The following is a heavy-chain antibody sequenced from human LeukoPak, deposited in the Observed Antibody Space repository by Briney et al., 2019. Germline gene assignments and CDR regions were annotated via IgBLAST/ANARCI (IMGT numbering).Heavy chain of an antibody. CDR3: ARLQMYCSGGSCYGA. V-gene: IGHV3-21*01. D-gene: IGHD2-15*01. CDR2: ISSSSSYI. Sequence: PGGSLRLSCAASGFTSSSYSMNWVRQAPAKGLEWVSSISSSSSYIYYADSVKGRFTISRDNAKNSLYLQMNSLRAEDTAVYYCARLQMYCSGGSCYGAWGQGTLVTVSS. J-gene: IGHJ4*02. CDR1: GFTSSSYS.